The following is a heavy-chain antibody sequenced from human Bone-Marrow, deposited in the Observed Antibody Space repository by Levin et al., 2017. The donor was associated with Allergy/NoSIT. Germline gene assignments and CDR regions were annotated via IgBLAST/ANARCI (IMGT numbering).Heavy chain of an antibody. J-gene: IGHJ3*02. D-gene: IGHD2-2*01. Sequence: SQTLSLTCTVSGGSIRSYFWSWIRPPPGKGLEWIGYIFTSGGTHYNPSLKSRVTISVDTSKNQFSLSLSSVTAADTAVYYCAREESIVEITAVIGAFNIWGRGTMVTVSS. CDR2: IFTSGGT. V-gene: IGHV4-59*01. CDR1: GGSIRSYF. CDR3: AREESIVEITAVIGAFNI.